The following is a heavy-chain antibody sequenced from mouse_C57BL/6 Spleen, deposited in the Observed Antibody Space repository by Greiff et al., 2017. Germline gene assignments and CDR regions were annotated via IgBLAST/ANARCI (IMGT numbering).Heavy chain of an antibody. CDR1: GYTFTSYW. V-gene: IGHV1-7*01. CDR2: INPSSGYT. J-gene: IGHJ4*01. D-gene: IGHD4-1*01. Sequence: QVQLQQSGAELAKPGASVKLSCKASGYTFTSYWMHWVKQRPGQGLEWIGYINPSSGYTKYNQKFKDKATLTADKSSSTAYMQLSSRTYEDSAVYYCARSELGRDCYAMDYWGQGTSGTVSS. CDR3: ARSELGRDCYAMDY.